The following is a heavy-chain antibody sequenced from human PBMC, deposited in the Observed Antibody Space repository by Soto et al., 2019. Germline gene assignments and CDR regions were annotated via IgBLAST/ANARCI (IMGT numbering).Heavy chain of an antibody. Sequence: QVQLVQSGAEVKKPGSSVKVSCKASGGTFSSYAISWVRQAPGQGLEWMGGTIPTFGTANYAQKLQGRVTITADESTGTAYMELSSLRSEDTAVYYCARGCGGDCYGSFEIWGQGTMVTVSS. CDR1: GGTFSSYA. CDR3: ARGCGGDCYGSFEI. J-gene: IGHJ3*02. V-gene: IGHV1-69*01. CDR2: TIPTFGTA. D-gene: IGHD2-21*02.